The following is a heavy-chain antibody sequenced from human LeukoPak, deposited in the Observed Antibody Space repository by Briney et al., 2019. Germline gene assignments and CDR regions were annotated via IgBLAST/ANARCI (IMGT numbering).Heavy chain of an antibody. V-gene: IGHV4-59*08. J-gene: IGHJ6*02. Sequence: PSETLSLTCTVSGGSISSYYWSWIRQPPGKGLDWIGYIYYSGSTNYNPSLKSRVTISVDTSKNQFSLKLSSVTAADTAVYYCARFGRTHYYYYGMDVWGQGTTVTVSS. CDR2: IYYSGST. CDR3: ARFGRTHYYYYGMDV. D-gene: IGHD1-14*01. CDR1: GGSISSYY.